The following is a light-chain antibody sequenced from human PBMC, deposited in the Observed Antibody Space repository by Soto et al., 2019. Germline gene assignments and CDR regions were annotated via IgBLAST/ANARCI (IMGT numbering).Light chain of an antibody. CDR3: AAWDDSLNGVV. V-gene: IGLV1-44*01. CDR2: SNS. Sequence: QSVLTQPPSASGTPGQRVTISCSGSGSNIGSNTVNWYQQLPGTAPKLLMYSNSQRPSGVPDRFSGSKSGTSASLAISGLQSEDEADYYCAAWDDSLNGVVFGGGTQLTVL. CDR1: GSNIGSNT. J-gene: IGLJ2*01.